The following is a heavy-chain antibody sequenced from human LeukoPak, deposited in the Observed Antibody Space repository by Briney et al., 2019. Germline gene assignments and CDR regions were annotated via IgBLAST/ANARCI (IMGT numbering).Heavy chain of an antibody. CDR2: ISYDGSNK. CDR3: AKELHSGSYYPAFDY. Sequence: QPGGSLRLSCAASGFTFSSYSMNWVRQAPGKGLEWVAVISYDGSNKYYADSVKGRFTISRDNSKNTLYLQMNSLRAEDTAVYYCAKELHSGSYYPAFDYWGQGTLVTVSS. D-gene: IGHD1-26*01. J-gene: IGHJ4*02. V-gene: IGHV3-30*18. CDR1: GFTFSSYS.